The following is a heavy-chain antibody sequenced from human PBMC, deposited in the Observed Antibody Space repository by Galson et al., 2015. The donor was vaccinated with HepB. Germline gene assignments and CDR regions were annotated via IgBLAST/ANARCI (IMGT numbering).Heavy chain of an antibody. J-gene: IGHJ4*02. V-gene: IGHV3-23*01. CDR1: GFTFSTYA. Sequence: SLRLSCAASGFTFSTYAMSWVRQAPGKGLEWVSAISASGGSTYYADSVKGRFTISRDNSKNTLYLQMNSLRGEDTAVYYCAKSNSSGWGGHFDYWGQGTLVTVSS. CDR2: ISASGGST. CDR3: AKSNSSGWGGHFDY. D-gene: IGHD6-19*01.